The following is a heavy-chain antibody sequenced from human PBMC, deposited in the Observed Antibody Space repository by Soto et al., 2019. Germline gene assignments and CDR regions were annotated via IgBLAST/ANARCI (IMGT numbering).Heavy chain of an antibody. CDR1: GGSISSGGYS. V-gene: IGHV4-30-2*01. D-gene: IGHD6-19*01. CDR3: ARGPQNPQKYSSGWLFDY. J-gene: IGHJ4*02. Sequence: SETLSLTCAVSGGSISSGGYSWSWIRQPPGKGLEWIGYINHSGSTNYNPSLKSRVTISVDTSKNQFSLKLSSVTAADTAVYYCARGPQNPQKYSSGWLFDYWGQGTLVTVSS. CDR2: INHSGST.